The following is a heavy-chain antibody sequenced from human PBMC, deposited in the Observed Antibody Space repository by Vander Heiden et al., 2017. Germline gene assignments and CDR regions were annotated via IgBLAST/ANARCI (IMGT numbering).Heavy chain of an antibody. Sequence: QVQLQESGPGLVKPSETLSLTCSVSGTAMSSYFWSWIRQTPGKGLEWIGYISYNGVTKYNPSLKSRATLSVDTSKRQFSLNLRSVAAADTAVYYCAAGRMIRYFDFWSRGTLITVSS. V-gene: IGHV4-59*08. D-gene: IGHD3-22*01. J-gene: IGHJ2*01. CDR1: GTAMSSYF. CDR3: AAGRMIRYFDF. CDR2: ISYNGVT.